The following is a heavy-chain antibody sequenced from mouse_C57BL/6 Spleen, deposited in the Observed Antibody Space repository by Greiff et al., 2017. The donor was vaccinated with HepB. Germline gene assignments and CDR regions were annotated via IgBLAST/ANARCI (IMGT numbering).Heavy chain of an antibody. CDR1: GYTFTSYW. V-gene: IGHV1-64*01. CDR2: IHPNSGST. Sequence: QVQLKQPGAELVKPGASVKLSCKASGYTFTSYWMHWVKQRPGQGLEWIGMIHPNSGSTNYNEKFKSKATLTVDKSSSTAYMQLSSLTSEDSAVYYCARDYGNYGWYFDVWGTGTTVTVSS. D-gene: IGHD2-1*01. J-gene: IGHJ1*03. CDR3: ARDYGNYGWYFDV.